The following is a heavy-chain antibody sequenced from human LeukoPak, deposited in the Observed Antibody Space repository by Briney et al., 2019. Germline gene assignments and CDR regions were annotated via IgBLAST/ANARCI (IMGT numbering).Heavy chain of an antibody. CDR1: GYSFTSYW. J-gene: IGHJ4*02. D-gene: IGHD3-10*01. Sequence: GESLKIPCKGSGYSFTSYWIGWVRQMPGKGLEWMGIIYPGDSDTRYSLSFQGQVTISADKSISTAYLQWSTLKASDTAMYYCAIDTNNYYGSGSFDYWGQGTLVTVSS. V-gene: IGHV5-51*01. CDR2: IYPGDSDT. CDR3: AIDTNNYYGSGSFDY.